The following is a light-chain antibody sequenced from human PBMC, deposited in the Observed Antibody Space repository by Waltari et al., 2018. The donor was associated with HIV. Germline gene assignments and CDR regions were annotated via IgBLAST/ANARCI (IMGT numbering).Light chain of an antibody. J-gene: IGLJ1*01. CDR2: GNS. V-gene: IGLV1-40*01. Sequence: QSVLTQPPSVSGAPGQRVTISCTGSSSNIGAGYHVHWYQQLPGTAPKLLIYGNSNRPSGVPDRFSGSKSGTSASLAITGLQAEDEADYHCQSYDSSLSGYVFGTGTKVTVL. CDR1: SSNIGAGYH. CDR3: QSYDSSLSGYV.